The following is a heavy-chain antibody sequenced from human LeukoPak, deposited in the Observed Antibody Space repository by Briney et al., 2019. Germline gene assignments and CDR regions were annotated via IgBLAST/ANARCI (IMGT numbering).Heavy chain of an antibody. V-gene: IGHV4-34*01. CDR2: INHSGST. D-gene: IGHD3-10*01. J-gene: IGHJ4*02. CDR3: ARGSGYYGSGSYYERMYYFDY. CDR1: GGSISSYY. Sequence: SETLSLTCTVSGGSISSYYWSWIRQPPGKGLEWIGEINHSGSTNYNPSLKSRVTISVDTSKNQFSLKLSSVTAADTAVYYCARGSGYYGSGSYYERMYYFDYWGQGTLVTVSS.